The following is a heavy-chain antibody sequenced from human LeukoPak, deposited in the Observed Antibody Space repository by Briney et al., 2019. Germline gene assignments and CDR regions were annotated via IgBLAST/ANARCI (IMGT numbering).Heavy chain of an antibody. CDR3: ASASRMYYYDSSLYFDY. D-gene: IGHD3-22*01. Sequence: GGSLRLSCAASGFTFSSYWMSWVRQAPGKGLEWVANIKLDGSEKYYVDSVKGRFTISRDNAKNSLYLQMNSLRAEDTAVYYCASASRMYYYDSSLYFDYWGQGTLVTVSS. CDR1: GFTFSSYW. CDR2: IKLDGSEK. J-gene: IGHJ4*02. V-gene: IGHV3-7*01.